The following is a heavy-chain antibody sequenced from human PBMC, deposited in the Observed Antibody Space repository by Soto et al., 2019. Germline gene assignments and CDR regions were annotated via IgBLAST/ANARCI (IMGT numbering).Heavy chain of an antibody. Sequence: QVQLVESAGGVVQPGRSLRLSCAASGFTFSSYGMHWVRQAPGKGLEWVTVISYDGNVAYYADSVKGRFTISRYNSKNTLYLQMNSLRTEDTAMYYCAKEGPITRWYFDDWGQGTLLTVSS. CDR1: GFTFSSYG. D-gene: IGHD6-13*01. CDR3: AKEGPITRWYFDD. CDR2: ISYDGNVA. V-gene: IGHV3-30*18. J-gene: IGHJ4*02.